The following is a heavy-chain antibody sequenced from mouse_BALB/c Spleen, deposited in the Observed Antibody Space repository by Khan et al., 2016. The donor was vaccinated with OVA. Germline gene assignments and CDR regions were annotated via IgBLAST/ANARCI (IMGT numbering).Heavy chain of an antibody. Sequence: VQLQESGPGLVQPSQSLSITCTVSGFSLTSYGVHWVRQSPGKGLEWLGVIWSCGSTDYNAAFISRLSIIKDNSKSHVFFKMNSLQANDTAKYYCARNYDYDEGLDYWGQGTLVTVSA. V-gene: IGHV2-2*02. CDR3: ARNYDYDEGLDY. CDR1: GFSLTSYG. CDR2: IWSCGST. J-gene: IGHJ3*01. D-gene: IGHD2-4*01.